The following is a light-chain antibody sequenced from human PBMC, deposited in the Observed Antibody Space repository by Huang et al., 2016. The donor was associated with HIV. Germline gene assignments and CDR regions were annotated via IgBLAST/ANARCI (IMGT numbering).Light chain of an antibody. CDR2: WAS. J-gene: IGKJ4*01. V-gene: IGKV4-1*01. Sequence: DIVMTQSPDSLVVSLGERATINCKSTQSLLDSSLNKDKLAWYQQKPGQPPKLLMYWASTREAAVPDRVSGSGSGTDCTLTSSSLQAEDVAIYYCQQYYRAPLTVGGGTEIGIK. CDR1: QSLLDSSLNKDK. CDR3: QQYYRAPLT.